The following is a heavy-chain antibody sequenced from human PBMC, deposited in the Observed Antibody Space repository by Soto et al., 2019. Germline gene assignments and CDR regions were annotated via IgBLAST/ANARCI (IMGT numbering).Heavy chain of an antibody. CDR2: VSATAGTT. V-gene: IGHV3-23*04. D-gene: IGHD3-16*01. Sequence: DVQLVDSGGGLVQPGGSLRLSCAASGFTFSNYAMSWVRQAPGKGLEWVSLVSATAGTTYYTDSVKGRFTISRDNSRKALYLQMHSLRAEDTAVYYCAKDRLAGGFDYLGQGTLVTVSS. CDR3: AKDRLAGGFDY. J-gene: IGHJ4*02. CDR1: GFTFSNYA.